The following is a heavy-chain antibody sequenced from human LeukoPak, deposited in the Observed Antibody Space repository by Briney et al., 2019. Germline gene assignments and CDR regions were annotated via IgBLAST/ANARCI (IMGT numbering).Heavy chain of an antibody. V-gene: IGHV4-59*01. CDR3: ARGTYSSSWYRFDY. CDR1: GGSISSYY. D-gene: IGHD6-13*01. CDR2: IYYSGST. Sequence: SETLSLTCTVSGGSISSYYWSWIRQPPGKGLEWIGYIYYSGSTNHNPSLKSRVTISVDTSKNQFSLKLSSVTAADTAVYYCARGTYSSSWYRFDYWGQGTLVTVSS. J-gene: IGHJ4*02.